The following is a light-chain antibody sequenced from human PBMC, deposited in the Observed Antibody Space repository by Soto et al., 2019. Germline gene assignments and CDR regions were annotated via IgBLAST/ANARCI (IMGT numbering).Light chain of an antibody. V-gene: IGLV2-11*01. CDR3: FSFAGSPRDV. J-gene: IGLJ1*01. CDR1: SSDVGGYNY. CDR2: DVS. Sequence: QSVLTQPRSVSGSPGQSVTISCTGTSSDVGGYNYVSWYQPHRGKAPKVMIYDVSDRPSGVPDRYSGSKSGNTASLTISGLQAEDEADYYCFSFAGSPRDVFGPGTKLTVL.